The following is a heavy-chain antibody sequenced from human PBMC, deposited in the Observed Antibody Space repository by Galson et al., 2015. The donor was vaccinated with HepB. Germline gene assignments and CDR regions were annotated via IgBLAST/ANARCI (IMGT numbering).Heavy chain of an antibody. J-gene: IGHJ4*02. V-gene: IGHV3-30*04. CDR3: ARGKRGYSYGCSY. Sequence: SLRLSCAASGFTFSSYAMHWVRQAPGKGLEWVAVISYDGSNKYYADSVKGRFTISRDNSKNTLYLQMYSLRAEDTAVYYCARGKRGYSYGCSYWGQGTLVTVSS. CDR1: GFTFSSYA. CDR2: ISYDGSNK. D-gene: IGHD5-18*01.